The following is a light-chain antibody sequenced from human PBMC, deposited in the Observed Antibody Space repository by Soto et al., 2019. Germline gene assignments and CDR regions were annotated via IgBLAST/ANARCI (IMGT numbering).Light chain of an antibody. CDR3: QQYGSSGT. J-gene: IGKJ1*01. CDR1: QSVGTN. Sequence: VMTQSPATLSVSPGERATLSCRASQSVGTNLAWYQQKPGQAPRLLIYDASNRATGIPARFSGSGSGTDFTLTISRLEPEDFAVYYCQQYGSSGTFGQGTKVDIK. V-gene: IGKV3-20*01. CDR2: DAS.